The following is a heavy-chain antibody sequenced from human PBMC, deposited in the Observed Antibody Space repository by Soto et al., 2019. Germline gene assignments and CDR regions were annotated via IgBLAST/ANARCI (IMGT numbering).Heavy chain of an antibody. V-gene: IGHV1-24*01. CDR3: ATDRRLSSSSWPPYYYYGMDV. D-gene: IGHD6-13*01. J-gene: IGHJ6*02. CDR1: GYTLTELS. Sequence: GASVKVSCKVSGYTLTELSMHWVRQAPGKGLEWVGGFDPEDGETIYAQKFQGRVTMTEDTSTDTAYMELSSLRSEDTAVYYCATDRRLSSSSWPPYYYYGMDVWGQGTTVTVSS. CDR2: FDPEDGET.